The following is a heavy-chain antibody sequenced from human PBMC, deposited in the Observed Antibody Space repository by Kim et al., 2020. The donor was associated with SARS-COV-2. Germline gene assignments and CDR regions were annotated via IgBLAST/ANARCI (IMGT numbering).Heavy chain of an antibody. Sequence: SETLSLTCTVSGGSISSGGYYWSWIRQHPGKGLEWIGYIYYSGSTYYNPSLKSRVTISVDTSKNQFSLKLSSVTAADTAVYYCARWHGPMVRGVITNFDYWGQGTLVTVSS. CDR3: ARWHGPMVRGVITNFDY. CDR2: IYYSGST. D-gene: IGHD3-10*01. J-gene: IGHJ4*02. CDR1: GGSISSGGYY. V-gene: IGHV4-31*03.